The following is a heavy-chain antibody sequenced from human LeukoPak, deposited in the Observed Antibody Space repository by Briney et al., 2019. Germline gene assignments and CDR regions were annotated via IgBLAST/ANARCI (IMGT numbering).Heavy chain of an antibody. V-gene: IGHV3-21*01. D-gene: IGHD3-22*01. CDR1: GFTFRTYS. CDR3: ARDRPSRYYDSSGYPSDY. Sequence: GGSLRLSCAASGFTFRTYSMNWVRQAPGKGLEWVSSISSTSTYIYYADSVKGRFTISRDNAKNSLYLQMNSLRAEDTAVYYCARDRPSRYYDSSGYPSDYWGQGTLVTVSS. CDR2: ISSTSTYI. J-gene: IGHJ4*02.